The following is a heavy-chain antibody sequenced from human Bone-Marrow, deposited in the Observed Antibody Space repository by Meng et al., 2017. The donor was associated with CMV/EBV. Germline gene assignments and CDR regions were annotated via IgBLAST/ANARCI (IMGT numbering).Heavy chain of an antibody. CDR2: ISAYNGNT. Sequence: ASVKVSCKASGYTFTSYGISWVRQAPGQGLEWMGWISAYNGNTNYAQKLQGRVTMTTDTSTSTAYMELRSLRSDDTAVYYCASTASSGGAFDIWGQGKMVTVSS. J-gene: IGHJ3*02. D-gene: IGHD6-6*01. CDR3: ASTASSGGAFDI. CDR1: GYTFTSYG. V-gene: IGHV1-18*01.